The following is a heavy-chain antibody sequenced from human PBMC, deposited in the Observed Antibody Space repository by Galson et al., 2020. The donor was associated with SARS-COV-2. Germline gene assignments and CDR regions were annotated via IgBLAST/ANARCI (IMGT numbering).Heavy chain of an antibody. Sequence: ASVKVSCKVSGYTFTELSMHWVRQAPGKGLEWMGGFDPEDGETIYAQKFQGRVTMTEDTSTDTAYMELSSLRSEDTAVYYCATVYAIFGVVILDYWGQGTLVTVSS. J-gene: IGHJ4*02. V-gene: IGHV1-24*01. CDR1: GYTFTELS. D-gene: IGHD3-3*01. CDR2: FDPEDGET. CDR3: ATVYAIFGVVILDY.